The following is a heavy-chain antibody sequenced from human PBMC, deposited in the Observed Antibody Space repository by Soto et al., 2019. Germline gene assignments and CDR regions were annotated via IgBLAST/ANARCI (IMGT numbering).Heavy chain of an antibody. D-gene: IGHD3-22*01. J-gene: IGHJ4*02. CDR2: IYYSGST. CDR1: GGSIRSFY. CDR3: ARARRDNSGYYYPDGY. V-gene: IGHV4-59*12. Sequence: SETLSLTCTVSGGSIRSFYWSWIRQPPGKGLEWIGYIYYSGSTNYNPSLKSRVTISVDTSKNQFSLKLTSVTAADAAMYYCARARRDNSGYYYPDGYWGQGTLVTVSS.